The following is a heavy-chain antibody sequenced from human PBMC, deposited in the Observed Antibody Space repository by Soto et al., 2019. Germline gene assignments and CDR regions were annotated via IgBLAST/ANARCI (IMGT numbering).Heavy chain of an antibody. D-gene: IGHD6-13*01. Sequence: SETLSLTCTVSGGSISSGGYYWSWIRQHPGKGLEWIGYIYYSGSTYYNPSLKSRVTISVDTPKNQFSLKLSSVTAEDTAVYYCAKDTFSSTSSVSFQHWGQGTLVTVSS. CDR1: GGSISSGGYY. CDR3: AKDTFSSTSSVSFQH. V-gene: IGHV4-31*03. CDR2: IYYSGST. J-gene: IGHJ1*01.